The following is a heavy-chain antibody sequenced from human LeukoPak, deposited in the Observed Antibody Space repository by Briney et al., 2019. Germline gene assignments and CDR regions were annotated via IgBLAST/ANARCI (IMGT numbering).Heavy chain of an antibody. D-gene: IGHD6-19*01. CDR3: ARSSGSGPAYYYGLDV. Sequence: SETLSLTCTVSGGSISNYYWSWIRQPPGKGLEWIGYIYYSGNINYNPSLKSRVTISVDTSKNQVSLKLSSVTAADTAVYYCARSSGSGPAYYYGLDVWGQGTTVTVFS. CDR2: IYYSGNI. J-gene: IGHJ6*02. CDR1: GGSISNYY. V-gene: IGHV4-59*01.